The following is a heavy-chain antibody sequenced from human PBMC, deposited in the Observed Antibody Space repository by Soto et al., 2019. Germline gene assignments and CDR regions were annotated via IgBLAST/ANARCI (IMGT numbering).Heavy chain of an antibody. V-gene: IGHV4-39*01. CDR2: MYSTGST. CDR3: ARRPVRGGNSGVGFDP. CDR1: GDSIGSVKYH. D-gene: IGHD2-15*01. J-gene: IGHJ5*02. Sequence: QVRLQESGPGLVKPSETLSLTCTVSGDSIGSVKYHWGWIRQSQGKGLEWIGSMYSTGSTQYNPSLRSRVTMSVETSTNQFPLKLRSVTAADTAIYYCARRPVRGGNSGVGFDPWGQGTLVTVSS.